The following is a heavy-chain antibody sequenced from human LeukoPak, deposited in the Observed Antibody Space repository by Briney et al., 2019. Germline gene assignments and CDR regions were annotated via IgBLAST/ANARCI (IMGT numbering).Heavy chain of an antibody. CDR3: ARASPLALGYCSSTNCYGFDY. D-gene: IGHD2-2*01. V-gene: IGHV3-21*01. J-gene: IGHJ4*02. Sequence: KAGGSLRLSCAASGFTFSSYSMNWVRQAPGKGLEWVSSISSGSSYIYYADSVKGRFTISRDNAKNSLYLQMNSLRAEDTAVYYCARASPLALGYCSSTNCYGFDYWGQGTLVTVSS. CDR2: ISSGSSYI. CDR1: GFTFSSYS.